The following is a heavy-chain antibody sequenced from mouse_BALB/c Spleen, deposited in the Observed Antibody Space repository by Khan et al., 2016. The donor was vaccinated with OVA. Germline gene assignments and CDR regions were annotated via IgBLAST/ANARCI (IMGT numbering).Heavy chain of an antibody. J-gene: IGHJ2*01. V-gene: IGHV1S137*01. CDR1: GYTFTDYA. D-gene: IGHD2-2*01. CDR3: ARGGQWLRRGGGNSDY. Sequence: QVQLKQSGPELVRPGESVKISCKGSGYTFTDYAMHWVKQSPAKSLEWIGVISIYYDNTNYNQKFKGQATMTVDKSSSTAYMELARLTSEDSAIYYGARGGQWLRRGGGNSDYWGQGTTLTVSS. CDR2: ISIYYDNT.